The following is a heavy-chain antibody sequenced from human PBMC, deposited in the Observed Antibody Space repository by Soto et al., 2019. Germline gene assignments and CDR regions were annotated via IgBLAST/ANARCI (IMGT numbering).Heavy chain of an antibody. CDR3: AKDHYYGMDV. V-gene: IGHV3-30*18. CDR1: GFTFSSYG. J-gene: IGHJ6*02. Sequence: QVQLVESGGGVVQPGRSLRLSCAASGFTFSSYGMHWVRQAPGKGLEWVAVISYDGSNKYYADSVKGRFTISRDNSKNTLYLQMNSLRADDTAVYYCAKDHYYGMDVWGQGTTVTVSS. CDR2: ISYDGSNK.